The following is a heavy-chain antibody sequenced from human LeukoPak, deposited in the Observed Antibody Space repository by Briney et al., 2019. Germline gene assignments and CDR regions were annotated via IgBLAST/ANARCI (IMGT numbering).Heavy chain of an antibody. CDR2: IYSGGST. D-gene: IGHD5-18*01. J-gene: IGHJ5*02. Sequence: GGSLRLSCAASGFTVSSNYMSWVRQAPGKGLEWVSVIYSGGSTYYADSVKGRFTVSRDNSKNTLYLQMNSLRAEDTAVYYCARAEGYTVPKPFDPWGQGTLVTVSS. V-gene: IGHV3-66*01. CDR1: GFTVSSNY. CDR3: ARAEGYTVPKPFDP.